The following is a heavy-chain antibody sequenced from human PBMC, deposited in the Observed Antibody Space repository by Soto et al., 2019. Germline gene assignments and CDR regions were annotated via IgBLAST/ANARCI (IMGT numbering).Heavy chain of an antibody. J-gene: IGHJ4*02. CDR3: ARGDSRYSGL. V-gene: IGHV4-34*01. CDR1: GGSFSTYY. Sequence: QVHLQQWGAGLLKPSETPSLTCAVYGGSFSTYYWTWIRQPPGKGLEWIGEITPSGSPNYTPSLKSRLTMSLDTSQNHFSLKLTSVTAADAAVYYCARGDSRYSGLWGQGILVTVSA. D-gene: IGHD5-12*01. CDR2: ITPSGSP.